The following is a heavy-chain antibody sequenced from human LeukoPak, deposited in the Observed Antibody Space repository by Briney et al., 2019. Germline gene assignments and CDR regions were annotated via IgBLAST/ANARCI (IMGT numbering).Heavy chain of an antibody. V-gene: IGHV4-39*07. Sequence: SETLSLTCTVSGGSISSMSYYWGWFRQTPGKGLEWIGNIYYHESASYNPSLKGRVTVSLDTSKNQFSLDLYSVTAADTAVYYCATHARGFQVLWFMDVWGKGTTVTISS. J-gene: IGHJ6*03. D-gene: IGHD3-10*01. CDR2: IYYHESA. CDR3: ATHARGFQVLWFMDV. CDR1: GGSISSMSYY.